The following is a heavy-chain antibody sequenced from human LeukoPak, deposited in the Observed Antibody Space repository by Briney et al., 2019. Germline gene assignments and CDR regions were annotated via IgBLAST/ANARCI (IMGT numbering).Heavy chain of an antibody. J-gene: IGHJ2*01. CDR2: ISYDGSNK. CDR1: GFIFSSYG. D-gene: IGHD2-2*01. Sequence: GGSLRLSCAASGFIFSSYGMHWVRQAPGKGLEWVAVISYDGSNKYYADSVKGRFTISRDNSKNTLYLQMNSLTAEDTAVYYCARAGSPTTWYFDLWGRGTLVTVSS. V-gene: IGHV3-30*03. CDR3: ARAGSPTTWYFDL.